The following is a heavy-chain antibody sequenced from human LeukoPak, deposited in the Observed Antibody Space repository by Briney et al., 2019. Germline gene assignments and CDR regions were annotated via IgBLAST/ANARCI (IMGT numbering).Heavy chain of an antibody. J-gene: IGHJ5*02. Sequence: GGSLRLSCAASGFTFSSYGMHWVRQAPGKGLEWVAVIWYDGSNKYYADSVKGRFTISRDNAKNLLYLQMNSLRADDTAVYYCARSPNLSSIAAREVYYWFDPWGQGTLVTVSS. CDR1: GFTFSSYG. V-gene: IGHV3-33*01. CDR2: IWYDGSNK. D-gene: IGHD6-6*01. CDR3: ARSPNLSSIAAREVYYWFDP.